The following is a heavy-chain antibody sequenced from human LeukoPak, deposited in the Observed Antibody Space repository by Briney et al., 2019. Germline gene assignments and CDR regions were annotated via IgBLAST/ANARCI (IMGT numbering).Heavy chain of an antibody. J-gene: IGHJ4*02. CDR2: IYTSGST. Sequence: SETLSLTCTVSGGSISSGSYYWSWIRQPAGKGLEWIGRIYTSGSTNYNPSLKSRVAISVDTSKNQFSLKLSSVTAADTAVYYCARDRGMAGTPDYWGQGTLVTVSS. D-gene: IGHD1-14*01. V-gene: IGHV4-61*02. CDR3: ARDRGMAGTPDY. CDR1: GGSISSGSYY.